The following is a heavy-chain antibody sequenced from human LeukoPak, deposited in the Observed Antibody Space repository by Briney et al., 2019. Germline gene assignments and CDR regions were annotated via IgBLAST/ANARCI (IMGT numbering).Heavy chain of an antibody. CDR3: ARAGKVVPAAIFDY. CDR1: GASIISSPYF. V-gene: IGHV4-39*07. J-gene: IGHJ4*02. Sequence: SETLSLTCTVSGASIISSPYFWGWIRQPPGKNLECIGSIYYSGSTYYNPSLKSRVTISVDRSKNQFSLKLSSVTAADTAVYYCARAGKVVPAAIFDYWGQGALVTVSS. CDR2: IYYSGST. D-gene: IGHD2-2*01.